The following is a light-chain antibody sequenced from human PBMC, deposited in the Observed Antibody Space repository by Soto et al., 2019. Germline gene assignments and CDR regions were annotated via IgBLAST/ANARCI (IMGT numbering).Light chain of an antibody. Sequence: EIVLTQSPGTLSLSPGDRATLSCRASQSVSSSYLAWYQQKPGQAPRLLIYGASSRATGIPDRFSGSGSGTDFTLTISRLEPEDFAVYYCQQYGSSPQTFGQGIKVEIK. V-gene: IGKV3-20*01. CDR1: QSVSSSY. CDR3: QQYGSSPQT. J-gene: IGKJ1*01. CDR2: GAS.